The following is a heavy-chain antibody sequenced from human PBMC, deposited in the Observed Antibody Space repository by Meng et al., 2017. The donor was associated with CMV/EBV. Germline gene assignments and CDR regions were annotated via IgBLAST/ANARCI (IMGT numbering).Heavy chain of an antibody. CDR3: TRHQFAYCGGDCSGDDAFDI. Sequence: GESLKISCVASGFTFSDSTMHWVRQASGKGLEWVGHIRNKANSYATAYAASVKGRFTISRDDSKNTAYLQMNSLKTEDTAVYYCTRHQFAYCGGDCSGDDAFDIWGQGTMVTVSS. V-gene: IGHV3-73*01. CDR2: IRNKANSYAT. J-gene: IGHJ3*02. D-gene: IGHD2-21*01. CDR1: GFTFSDST.